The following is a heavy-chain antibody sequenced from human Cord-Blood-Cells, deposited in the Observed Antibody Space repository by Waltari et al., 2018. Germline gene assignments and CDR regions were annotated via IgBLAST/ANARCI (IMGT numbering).Heavy chain of an antibody. Sequence: QVQLQESGPGLVKPSETLSLTCTVSGGSISSYYWSWIRQPPGKGLEWIGYIYYSGSTNYNPSLKSRVTISVDTPKNQFSLKLSSVTAADTAVYYCARGPYSSGWYFDYWGQGTLVTVSS. CDR3: ARGPYSSGWYFDY. CDR2: IYYSGST. J-gene: IGHJ4*02. D-gene: IGHD6-19*01. CDR1: GGSISSYY. V-gene: IGHV4-59*01.